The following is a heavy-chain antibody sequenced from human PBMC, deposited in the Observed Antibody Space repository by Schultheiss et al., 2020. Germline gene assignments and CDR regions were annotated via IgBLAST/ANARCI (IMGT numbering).Heavy chain of an antibody. V-gene: IGHV3-23*01. Sequence: GGSLRLSCAASGFTFSSYAMSWVRQAPGKGLEWVSAISGSGGSTYYADSVKGRFTISRDNSKNTLYLQMNSLKTEDTAVYYCARENGVNRFDPWGQGTLVTVSA. D-gene: IGHD2-8*01. J-gene: IGHJ5*02. CDR3: ARENGVNRFDP. CDR1: GFTFSSYA. CDR2: ISGSGGST.